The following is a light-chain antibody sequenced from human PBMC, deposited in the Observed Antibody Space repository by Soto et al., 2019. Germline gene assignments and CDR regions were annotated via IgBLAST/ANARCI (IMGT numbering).Light chain of an antibody. J-gene: IGKJ4*01. CDR1: QSISSC. CDR3: QQSYSTPLT. CDR2: AAS. Sequence: DIQMTQSPSSLYASVGDRVTITCRASQSISSCLNWYQQKPGKAPKLLIYAASSLQSGVPSRFSGSGSGTDLTLTISSRQPEDFATYYCQQSYSTPLTFGGGTKVEIK. V-gene: IGKV1-39*01.